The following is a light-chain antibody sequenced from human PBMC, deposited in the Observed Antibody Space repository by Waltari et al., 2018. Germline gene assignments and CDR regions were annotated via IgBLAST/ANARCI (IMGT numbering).Light chain of an antibody. Sequence: QLVLTQSPSASASLGASVKLTCTLSSGHSNFAIAWHPQQPEKGPRYLMKLRSDGSHSKGDGIPDRFSGSSSGAERYLTISSLQSEDEADYYCQTWGTGIQVFGGGTKLTVL. V-gene: IGLV4-69*01. CDR1: SGHSNFA. CDR2: LRSDGSH. J-gene: IGLJ2*01. CDR3: QTWGTGIQV.